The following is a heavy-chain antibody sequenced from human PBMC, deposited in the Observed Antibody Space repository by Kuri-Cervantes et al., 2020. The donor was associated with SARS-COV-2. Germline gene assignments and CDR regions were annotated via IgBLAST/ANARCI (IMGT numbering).Heavy chain of an antibody. CDR1: GFTFSSYW. Sequence: GGSLRLSCAASGFTFSSYWMNWVRQAPGKGLEWVSSISSSSSYIYYADLVKGRFTISRDNAKNSLYLQMNSLRAEDTAVYYCARVHKAGATYYYYMDVWGKGTTVTVSS. J-gene: IGHJ6*03. V-gene: IGHV3-21*01. CDR2: ISSSSSYI. CDR3: ARVHKAGATYYYYMDV. D-gene: IGHD1-26*01.